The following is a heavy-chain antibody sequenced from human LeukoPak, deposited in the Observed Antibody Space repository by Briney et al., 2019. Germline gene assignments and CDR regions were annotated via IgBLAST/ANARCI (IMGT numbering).Heavy chain of an antibody. D-gene: IGHD3-22*01. J-gene: IGHJ4*02. Sequence: PSETLSLTCTVSGGSITSYYWSWIRQPAGKGLEWIGRIYTRGSTNYNPSLKSRVTVSVDTSRNQFSLKLSSVTAADTAVYYCARQGFITMIVVVHFDYWGQGTLVTVSS. V-gene: IGHV4-4*07. CDR1: GGSITSYY. CDR3: ARQGFITMIVVVHFDY. CDR2: IYTRGST.